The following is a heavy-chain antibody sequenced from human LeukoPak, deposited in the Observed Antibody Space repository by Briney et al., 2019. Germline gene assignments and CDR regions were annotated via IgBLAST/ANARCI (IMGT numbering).Heavy chain of an antibody. CDR3: ARGLRYSRL. Sequence: PSETLSLTCAVYGGSFSGYYWSWIRQPPGKGLEWIGEINHSGSTNYNPSLKSRVTISVDTSKNQFSLKLSSVTAADTAVYYCARGLRYSRLWGQGTLDTVSS. CDR2: INHSGST. V-gene: IGHV4-34*01. CDR1: GGSFSGYY. D-gene: IGHD6-13*01. J-gene: IGHJ4*02.